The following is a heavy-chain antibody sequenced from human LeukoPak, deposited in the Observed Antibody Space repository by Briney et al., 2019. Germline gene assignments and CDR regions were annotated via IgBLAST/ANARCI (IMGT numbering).Heavy chain of an antibody. J-gene: IGHJ5*02. CDR1: GYTLTELS. CDR3: AIAQPKALGDSSGWSPSFDP. CDR2: INPNSGGT. Sequence: ASVKVSCKVSGYTLTELSMHWVRQAPGKGLEWMGRINPNSGGTNYAQKFQGRVTMTRDTSISTAYMELSRLRSDDTAVYYCAIAQPKALGDSSGWSPSFDPWGQGTLVTVSS. V-gene: IGHV1-2*06. D-gene: IGHD6-19*01.